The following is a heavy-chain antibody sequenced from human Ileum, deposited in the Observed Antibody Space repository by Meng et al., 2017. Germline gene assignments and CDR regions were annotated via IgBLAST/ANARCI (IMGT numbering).Heavy chain of an antibody. J-gene: IGHJ2*01. CDR1: GGSIESNNW. CDR2: VYHSGST. V-gene: IGHV4-4*02. Sequence: QVQLQESGPGLVKPSETLSLTCVVSGGSIESNNWWTWIRQPPGQGLEWIGEVYHSGSTHYNPSLQSRVTISIDNSKNRFSLSLNSVTAADTAIYYCARADYVRYFDLWGRGTLVTVSS. CDR3: ARADYVRYFDL. D-gene: IGHD3-10*02.